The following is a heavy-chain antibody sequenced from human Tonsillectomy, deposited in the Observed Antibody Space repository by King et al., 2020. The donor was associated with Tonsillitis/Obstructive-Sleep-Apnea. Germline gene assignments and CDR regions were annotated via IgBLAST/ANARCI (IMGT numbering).Heavy chain of an antibody. V-gene: IGHV3-30*04. CDR1: GFTFSSYA. CDR3: STHTGYGRVDIVATELDY. D-gene: IGHD5-12*01. CDR2: ISYDGSNK. J-gene: IGHJ4*02. Sequence: VQLVQSGGGVVQTGRSLRLSCAASGFTFSSYAMHWVRQAPGKGLEWVAVISYDGSNKYYADSVKGRFTISRDTSKNTLYLQMNSLRAEDTALYYVSTHTGYGRVDIVATELDYWGQGTLVTGSS.